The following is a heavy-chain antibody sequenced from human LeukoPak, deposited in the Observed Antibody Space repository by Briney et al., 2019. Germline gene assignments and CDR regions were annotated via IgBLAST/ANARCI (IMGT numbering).Heavy chain of an antibody. CDR1: GFTVSSNY. CDR3: ASSDDYNTYLYYLNF. CDR2: IYSAGGT. J-gene: IGHJ4*02. D-gene: IGHD4-11*01. Sequence: GGSLRLSCTASGFTVSSNYMVWVRRAPGKGLEWVSIIYSAGGTYYANSVKGRFTISRDNSKNTLYLQMNRLRAEDAAVYYCASSDDYNTYLYYLNFWGQGTLVTVSS. V-gene: IGHV3-53*01.